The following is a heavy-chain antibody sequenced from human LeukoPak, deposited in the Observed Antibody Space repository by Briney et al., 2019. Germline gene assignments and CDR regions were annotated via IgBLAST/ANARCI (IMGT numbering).Heavy chain of an antibody. V-gene: IGHV4-34*01. D-gene: IGHD6-13*01. CDR1: GGSFSGYY. CDR3: ARRVLGQRVRPQSYSSSWYRGAEGGYMDV. CDR2: INRSGST. J-gene: IGHJ6*03. Sequence: PSETLSLTCAVYGGSFSGYYWSWIRQPPGKGLEWIGEINRSGSTNYNPSLKSRVTISVDTSKNQFSLKLSSVTAADTAVYYCARRVLGQRVRPQSYSSSWYRGAEGGYMDVWGKGTTVTVSS.